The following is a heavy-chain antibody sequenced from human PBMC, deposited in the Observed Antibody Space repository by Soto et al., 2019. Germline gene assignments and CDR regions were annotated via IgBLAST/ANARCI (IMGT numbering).Heavy chain of an antibody. Sequence: SETLSLTCAVYRGSFSGYYWSWLRQPPGKGLEWIGEINHSGSTNYNPYLKSRVTISVDTSKNQFSLKQSSVTAADTAVYYCARVLVGCCGDYSCRDAFDIWGQGTMVTVSS. V-gene: IGHV4-34*01. D-gene: IGHD2-21*02. CDR3: ARVLVGCCGDYSCRDAFDI. J-gene: IGHJ3*02. CDR1: RGSFSGYY. CDR2: INHSGST.